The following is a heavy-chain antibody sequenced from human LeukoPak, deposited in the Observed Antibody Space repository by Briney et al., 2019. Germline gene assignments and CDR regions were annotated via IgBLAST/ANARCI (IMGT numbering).Heavy chain of an antibody. V-gene: IGHV3-30-3*01. J-gene: IGHJ5*02. D-gene: IGHD6-13*01. CDR1: GFTLSSYA. CDR3: AKDPPYWGSWYNWFDP. CDR2: ISYDGSNK. Sequence: PGGSLRLSCAASGFTLSSYAMHWVRQAPGKGLEWVAVISYDGSNKYYADSVKGRFTISRDNSKNTLYLQMNSLRAEDTAVYYCAKDPPYWGSWYNWFDPWGQGTLVTVSS.